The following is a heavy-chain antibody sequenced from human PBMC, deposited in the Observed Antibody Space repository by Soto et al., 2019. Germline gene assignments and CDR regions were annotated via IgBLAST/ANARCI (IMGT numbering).Heavy chain of an antibody. CDR3: ATSFGSGSRAFDY. D-gene: IGHD3-10*01. CDR1: GDTFHFYT. J-gene: IGHJ4*02. Sequence: QVQLVQSGAEVKKPGYSVKFSCKASGDTFHFYTINWVRQAPGLGLEWMGRFNPILSFSNSALKFQGRVTLTADKATSTAHMVLSSLRSEDTAIYYCATSFGSGSRAFDYWGQGALVTVSS. CDR2: FNPILSFS. V-gene: IGHV1-69*02.